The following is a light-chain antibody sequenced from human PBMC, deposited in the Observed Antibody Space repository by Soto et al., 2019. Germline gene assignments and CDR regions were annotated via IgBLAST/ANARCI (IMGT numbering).Light chain of an antibody. CDR1: SSDIGSYDL. V-gene: IGLV2-23*02. CDR3: CSYATTTL. Sequence: QSGLTQPASVSGSPGQSITISCTGTSSDIGSYDLVSWYQQHPGNAPRLIIYEVNKRPSGVSNRFSGSKSGNTASLTVSGLQAEDGAEYYCCSYATTTLFGGGTKLTVL. J-gene: IGLJ2*01. CDR2: EVN.